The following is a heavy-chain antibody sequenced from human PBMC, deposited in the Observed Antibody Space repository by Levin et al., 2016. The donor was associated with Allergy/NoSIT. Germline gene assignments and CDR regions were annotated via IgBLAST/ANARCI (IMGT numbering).Heavy chain of an antibody. D-gene: IGHD6-13*01. V-gene: IGHV3-9*01. CDR1: GFTFDDYA. J-gene: IGHJ4*02. Sequence: GGSLRLSCAASGFTFDDYAMHWVRQAPGKGLEWVSGISWNSGSIGYADSVKGRFTISRDNAKNSLYLQMNSLRAEDTALYYCAKDRGVGLSSSWYPYFDYWGQGTLVTVSS. CDR2: ISWNSGSI. CDR3: AKDRGVGLSSSWYPYFDY.